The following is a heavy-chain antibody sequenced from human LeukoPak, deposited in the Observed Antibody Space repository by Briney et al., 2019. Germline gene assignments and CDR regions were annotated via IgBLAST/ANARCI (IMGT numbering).Heavy chain of an antibody. J-gene: IGHJ3*01. D-gene: IGHD2-8*01. CDR2: IGGGGVDR. CDR3: VKDSIERNGVYDAFDV. Sequence: GGSLRLSCVASGFTFSEFAMNWVRQVPGKGPEWVSHIGGGGVDREYEESVKGRFTVSRDNSRNSLYLQMNSLRGEDTATYYCVKDSIERNGVYDAFDVWGQGTKVTVAS. V-gene: IGHV3-23*01. CDR1: GFTFSEFA.